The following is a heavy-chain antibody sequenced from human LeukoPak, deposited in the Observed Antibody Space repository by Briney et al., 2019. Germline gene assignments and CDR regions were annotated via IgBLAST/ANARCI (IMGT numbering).Heavy chain of an antibody. CDR1: GFTFSSYG. CDR2: ISYDGSNK. J-gene: IGHJ6*02. CDR3: ATPRVPAAIYGMDV. D-gene: IGHD2-2*01. V-gene: IGHV3-30*03. Sequence: PGGSLRLSCAASGFTFSSYGMHWVRQAPGKGLEWVAVISYDGSNKYYADSVKGRFTISRDNSKNTLYLQMNSLRAEDTAVYYCATPRVPAAIYGMDVWGQGTTVTVSS.